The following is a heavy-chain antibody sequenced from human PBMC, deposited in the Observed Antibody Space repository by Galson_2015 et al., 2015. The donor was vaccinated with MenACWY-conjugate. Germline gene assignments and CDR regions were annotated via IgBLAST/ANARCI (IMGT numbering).Heavy chain of an antibody. J-gene: IGHJ4*02. CDR2: INSDGSSI. CDR1: GLTFSNYW. D-gene: IGHD2-21*01. V-gene: IGHV3-74*01. Sequence: SLRLSCAASGLTFSNYWMHWVRQAPGKGLVWVSRINSDGSSINYADSVKGRFTISRDNAKNTLYLQMNSLGAEDTAVYYCASFVDCHSKSRLPYWGQGTLVTVSS. CDR3: ASFVDCHSKSRLPY.